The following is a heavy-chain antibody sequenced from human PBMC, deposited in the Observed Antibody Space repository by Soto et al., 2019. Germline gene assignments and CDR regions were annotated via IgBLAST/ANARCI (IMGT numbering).Heavy chain of an antibody. V-gene: IGHV3-72*01. CDR2: TRNKANSYTT. CDR1: GFTFSDHY. J-gene: IGHJ6*02. Sequence: PGESLKISCKGSGFTFSDHYMDWVRQAPGKGLEWVGRTRNKANSYTTEYAASVKGRFTISRDDSKNSLYLQMNSLKTEDTAVYYCARDYYYDSSGTPGGMDVWGQGTTVTVSS. D-gene: IGHD3-22*01. CDR3: ARDYYYDSSGTPGGMDV.